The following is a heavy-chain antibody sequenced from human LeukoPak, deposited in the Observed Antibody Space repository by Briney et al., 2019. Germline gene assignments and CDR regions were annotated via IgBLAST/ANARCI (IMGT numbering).Heavy chain of an antibody. CDR3: ARGGDYSSGWYSLDY. V-gene: IGHV3-53*01. D-gene: IGHD6-19*01. CDR2: IYGGDTT. CDR1: GFTVSSNY. Sequence: PGGSLRLSCAASGFTVSSNYMSWVRQAPGKGLEWVSVIYGGDTTYYADSVKGRFTISRDTLKNTLYLKMNRLRAEDTAVYYCARGGDYSSGWYSLDYWGQGTLVTVSS. J-gene: IGHJ4*02.